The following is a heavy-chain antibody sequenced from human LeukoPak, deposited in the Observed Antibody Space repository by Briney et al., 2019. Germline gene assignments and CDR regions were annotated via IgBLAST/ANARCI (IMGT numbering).Heavy chain of an antibody. CDR1: GFTFRTYG. CDR3: AKDYYGSGSLFDY. J-gene: IGHJ4*02. D-gene: IGHD3-10*01. CDR2: MRYDGSNE. Sequence: GGSLRLSCAASGFTFRTYGMHWVRQAPGKGLEWVAFMRYDGSNEYYADSVKGRFTISRDNSKNTLYLQMNSLRAEDTAVYYCAKDYYGSGSLFDYWGRGTLVTVSS. V-gene: IGHV3-30*02.